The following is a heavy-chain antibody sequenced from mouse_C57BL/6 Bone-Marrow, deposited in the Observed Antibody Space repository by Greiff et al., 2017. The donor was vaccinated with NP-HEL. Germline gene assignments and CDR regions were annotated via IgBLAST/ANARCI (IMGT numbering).Heavy chain of an antibody. CDR2: ISSGSSTI. CDR3: ASEFITTVVEGAWFAY. V-gene: IGHV5-17*01. Sequence: EVQRVESGGGLVKPGGSLKLSCAASGFTFSDYGMHWVRQAPEKGLAWVAYISSGSSTIYYADTVQGRFTISRDNANNTMFLQMTSLRSEDTAMYYCASEFITTVVEGAWFAYWGQGTLVTVSA. J-gene: IGHJ3*01. CDR1: GFTFSDYG. D-gene: IGHD1-1*01.